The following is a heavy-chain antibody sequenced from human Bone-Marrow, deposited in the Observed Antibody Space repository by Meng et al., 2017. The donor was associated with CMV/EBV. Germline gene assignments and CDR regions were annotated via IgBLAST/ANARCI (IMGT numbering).Heavy chain of an antibody. D-gene: IGHD2-15*01. J-gene: IGHJ6*02. CDR2: ISYDEGKK. V-gene: IGHV3-30*04. CDR1: GFTFSTYA. Sequence: GESLKISCAASGFTFSTYAMHWVRQAPGKGLEWVGVISYDEGKKYYADTVKGRFTISRDDSKNTLYLQMNSLRGEGTAVYYCARGECRGVSCYSHYYYGMDVWGQGTTVTVSS. CDR3: ARGECRGVSCYSHYYYGMDV.